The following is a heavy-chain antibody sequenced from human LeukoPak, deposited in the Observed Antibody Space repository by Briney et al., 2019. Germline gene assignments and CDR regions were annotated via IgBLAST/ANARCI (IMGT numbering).Heavy chain of an antibody. CDR2: ISHSGST. J-gene: IGHJ4*02. D-gene: IGHD3-16*02. CDR3: ARVTGYDYVWGSYRYPKEFDY. Sequence: SETLSLTCAVYGVSFSGYYWSWIRQPPGKGLEWVGEISHSGSTNYNASLKSRLTISVDTSKNQFSLKLSSVPAADTAVYYCARVTGYDYVWGSYRYPKEFDYWGQGTLVTVSS. V-gene: IGHV4-34*01. CDR1: GVSFSGYY.